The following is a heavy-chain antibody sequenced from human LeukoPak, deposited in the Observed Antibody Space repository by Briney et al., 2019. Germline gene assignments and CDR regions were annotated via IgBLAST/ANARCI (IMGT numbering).Heavy chain of an antibody. CDR1: GYTFTSYA. V-gene: IGHV1-3*01. D-gene: IGHD5-24*01. CDR3: ARMTINGNYPPDY. J-gene: IGHJ4*02. Sequence: ASVNVSCKASGYTFTSYAMHWVPQAPGQRLEWMGWINAGNGNTKYLQKFQGRVTITRDTSASTAYMELSSLRSEDTAVYYCARMTINGNYPPDYWGQGTLVTVSS. CDR2: INAGNGNT.